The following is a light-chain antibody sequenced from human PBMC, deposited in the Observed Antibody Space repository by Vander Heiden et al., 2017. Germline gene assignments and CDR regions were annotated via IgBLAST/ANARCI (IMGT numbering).Light chain of an antibody. J-gene: IGLJ2*01. CDR2: RTN. Sequence: QTVVTQEPSFSVSPGGTVTLTCGLSSGSVSTSYYPSWYQQTPGQAPRTLIYRTNTRSSGVPVRFSGSILGNKAALTITGAQADDESDYYCVLYVGSGIWVFGGGTKLTVL. CDR3: VLYVGSGIWV. CDR1: SGSVSTSYY. V-gene: IGLV8-61*01.